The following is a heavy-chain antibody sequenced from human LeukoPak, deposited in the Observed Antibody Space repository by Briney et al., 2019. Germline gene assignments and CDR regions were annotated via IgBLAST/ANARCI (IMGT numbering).Heavy chain of an antibody. CDR1: GFTFSSYW. Sequence: GGSLRLSCAASGFTFSSYWMHWVRQAPGKGLVWVPRINSDGSSTSYADSVKGRFTISRDNAKNTLYLQMNSLRAEDTAVYYCARQGMYYYGSGTDPWGQGTLVTVSS. V-gene: IGHV3-74*01. CDR3: ARQGMYYYGSGTDP. D-gene: IGHD3-10*01. J-gene: IGHJ5*02. CDR2: INSDGSST.